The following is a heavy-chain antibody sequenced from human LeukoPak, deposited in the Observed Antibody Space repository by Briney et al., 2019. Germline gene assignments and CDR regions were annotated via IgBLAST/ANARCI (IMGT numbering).Heavy chain of an antibody. J-gene: IGHJ6*02. D-gene: IGHD6-19*01. CDR1: GGTFSSYA. Sequence: ASVKVSCKASGGTFSSYAISWVRQAPGQGLEWMGRIIPILGIANYAQKFQGRVTITADKSTSTAYMELSSLRSEDTAVYYCAKLSVQWLFNYGMDVWGQGTTVTVSS. CDR3: AKLSVQWLFNYGMDV. CDR2: IIPILGIA. V-gene: IGHV1-69*04.